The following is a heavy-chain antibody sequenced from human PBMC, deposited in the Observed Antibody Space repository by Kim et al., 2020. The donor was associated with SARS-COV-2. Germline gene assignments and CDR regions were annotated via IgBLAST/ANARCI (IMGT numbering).Heavy chain of an antibody. D-gene: IGHD3-16*02. CDR2: IYYSGST. CDR1: GGSISSGGYY. J-gene: IGHJ6*02. Sequence: SETLSLTCTVSGGSISSGGYYWSWIRQHPGKGLEWIGYIYYSGSTYYNPSLKSRVTISVDTSKNQFSLKLSSVTAADTAVYYCARVKYYDYVWGSYRVPYYYYGMDVWGQGTTVTVSS. V-gene: IGHV4-31*03. CDR3: ARVKYYDYVWGSYRVPYYYYGMDV.